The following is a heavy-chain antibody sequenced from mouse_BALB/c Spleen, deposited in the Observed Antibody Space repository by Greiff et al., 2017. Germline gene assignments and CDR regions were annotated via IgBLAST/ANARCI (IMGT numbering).Heavy chain of an antibody. CDR1: GFAFSSYD. J-gene: IGHJ4*01. CDR3: ARHEGNYYAMDY. Sequence: EVKLVESGGGLVKPGGSLKLSCAASGFAFSSYDMSWVRQTPEKRLEWVAYISSGGGSTYYPDTVKGRFTISRDNAKNTLYLQMSSLKSEDTAMYYCARHEGNYYAMDYWGQGTSVTVSS. V-gene: IGHV5-12-1*01. D-gene: IGHD2-14*01. CDR2: ISSGGGST.